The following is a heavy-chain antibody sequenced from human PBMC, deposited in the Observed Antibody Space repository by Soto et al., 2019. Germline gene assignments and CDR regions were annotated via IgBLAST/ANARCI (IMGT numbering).Heavy chain of an antibody. D-gene: IGHD4-17*01. J-gene: IGHJ3*02. CDR2: TYYRSKWYN. CDR3: EREGSYGGKVNDALDI. V-gene: IGHV6-1*01. CDR1: GDSVSSNSAA. Sequence: SQTLSLTCAISGDSVSSNSAAWNWIRQSPSRGLEWLGRTYYRSKWYNDYAVSVKSRITINPDTSKNQFSLQLNSVTPEDTAVYYCEREGSYGGKVNDALDIWGQGTMVTVSS.